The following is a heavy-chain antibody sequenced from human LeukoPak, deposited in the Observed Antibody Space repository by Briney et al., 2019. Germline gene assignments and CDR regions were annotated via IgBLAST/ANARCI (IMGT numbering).Heavy chain of an antibody. CDR3: ASYDSSGYQYFQH. D-gene: IGHD3-22*01. V-gene: IGHV4-59*06. Sequence: SETLSLTCTVSGGSIRSFRWSWIRQHPGKGLEWIGYIYYSGSTYYNPSLKSRVTISVDTSKNQFSLKLSSVTAADTAVYYCASYDSSGYQYFQHWGQGTLVTVSS. J-gene: IGHJ1*01. CDR2: IYYSGST. CDR1: GGSIRSFR.